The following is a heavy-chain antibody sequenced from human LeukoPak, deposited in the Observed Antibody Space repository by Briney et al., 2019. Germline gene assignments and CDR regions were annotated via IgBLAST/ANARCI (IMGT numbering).Heavy chain of an antibody. J-gene: IGHJ3*01. CDR2: INPNTGDT. Sequence: GASVKVSCKASGYRFTADYMQWVRQAPGQGLEWMGRINPNTGDTKFAEKFQGRVTMTRDTSLSTAYMEASSLRSDDTAVYYCARVQGGITSTAFDVWGQGTMVIVSS. CDR1: GYRFTADY. D-gene: IGHD3-3*01. CDR3: ARVQGGITSTAFDV. V-gene: IGHV1-2*06.